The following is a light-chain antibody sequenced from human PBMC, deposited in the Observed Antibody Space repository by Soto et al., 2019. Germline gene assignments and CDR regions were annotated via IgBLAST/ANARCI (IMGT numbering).Light chain of an antibody. J-gene: IGLJ1*01. CDR2: DVS. Sequence: QSALTQPASVSVSPGQSITISCTGTSSDVGGYNYVSWYQQHPGKAPKLMIYDVSNRPSGVSNRFSGSKSGNTASLTISGLQADDEADYYCSSYTSSSTLYVFGTGTKLTVL. CDR3: SSYTSSSTLYV. V-gene: IGLV2-14*01. CDR1: SSDVGGYNY.